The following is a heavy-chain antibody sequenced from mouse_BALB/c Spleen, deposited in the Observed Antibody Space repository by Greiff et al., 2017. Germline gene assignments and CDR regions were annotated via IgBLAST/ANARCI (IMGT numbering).Heavy chain of an antibody. CDR1: GFTFSDYY. D-gene: IGHD1-1*01. V-gene: IGHV5-4*02. CDR2: ISDGGSYT. CDR3: ARDYGSSSAWFAY. Sequence: EVKLVESGGGLVKPGGSLKLSCAASGFTFSDYYMYWVRQTPEKRLEWVATISDGGSYTYYPDSVKGRFTISRDNAKNNLYLQMSSLKSEDTAMYYCARDYGSSSAWFAYWGQGTLVTVSA. J-gene: IGHJ3*01.